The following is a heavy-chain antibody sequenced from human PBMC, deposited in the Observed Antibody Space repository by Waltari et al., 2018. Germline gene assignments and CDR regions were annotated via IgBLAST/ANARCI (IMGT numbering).Heavy chain of an antibody. CDR3: ARQYSSATGVDY. CDR2: INPSGTGVT. V-gene: IGHV1-46*01. CDR1: GYTFTAYF. D-gene: IGHD6-19*01. Sequence: KPGASVKVSCKASGYTFTAYFIIWVRQAPGQGLEWMGIINPSGTGVTTYAQNFQGRLTVTRDTSTGTVYMDLGSLRSEDTAMYYCARQYSSATGVDYWGQGTLVTVSS. J-gene: IGHJ4*02.